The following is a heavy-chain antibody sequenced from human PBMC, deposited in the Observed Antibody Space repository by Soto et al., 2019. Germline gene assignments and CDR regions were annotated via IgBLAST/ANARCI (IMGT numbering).Heavy chain of an antibody. V-gene: IGHV3-30*03. CDR3: ASGTRVLRFLEWFPTALDV. CDR2: ISYDGSNK. D-gene: IGHD3-3*01. Sequence: GGSLRLSCAASGCTFSSYGMHWVRQAPGKGLEWVALISYDGSNKYYADSVKGRFTISRDNSKNTLYLQMNSLRAEDTAVYYCASGTRVLRFLEWFPTALDVWGQGTTVTVS. J-gene: IGHJ6*02. CDR1: GCTFSSYG.